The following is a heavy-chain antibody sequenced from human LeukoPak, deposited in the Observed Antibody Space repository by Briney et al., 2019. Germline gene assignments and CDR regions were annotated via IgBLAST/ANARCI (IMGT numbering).Heavy chain of an antibody. CDR3: ASLRYYYDSSGYYPFDY. J-gene: IGHJ4*02. CDR1: GGASSGYS. CDR2: ITHNGST. V-gene: IGHV4-34*10. D-gene: IGHD3-22*01. Sequence: ETLSLTFAASGGASSGYSYSMIRQSLGNGLEWMLKITHNGSTNYNPSLKSRVTMSVETSKSKCSLKLSSVTAADTALYYCASLRYYYDSSGYYPFDYWGQGTLVTVSS.